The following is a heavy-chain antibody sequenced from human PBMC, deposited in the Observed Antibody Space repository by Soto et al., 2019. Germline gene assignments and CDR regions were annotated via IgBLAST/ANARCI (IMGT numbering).Heavy chain of an antibody. J-gene: IGHJ2*01. Sequence: QVQLQQWGAGLLKPSETLSLTCAVYGGSFSGYYWSWIRQPPGKGLEWIGEINHSGSTNYNPSLKSRVTISVDTSKNQFSLKLSSVTAADTAVYYCARSRAAAGGTHYWYFDLWGRGTLVTVSS. CDR3: ARSRAAAGGTHYWYFDL. D-gene: IGHD6-13*01. CDR1: GGSFSGYY. V-gene: IGHV4-34*01. CDR2: INHSGST.